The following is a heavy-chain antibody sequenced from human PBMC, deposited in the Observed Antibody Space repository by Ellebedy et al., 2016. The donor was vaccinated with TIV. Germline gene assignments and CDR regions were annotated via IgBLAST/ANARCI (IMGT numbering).Heavy chain of an antibody. CDR3: TRENWYIDY. D-gene: IGHD1-1*01. V-gene: IGHV3-7*04. CDR2: IKQDGSEM. J-gene: IGHJ4*02. CDR1: GFTVSSKY. Sequence: PGGSLRLSCAASGFTVSSKYMSWVRQAPGKGLEWVANIKQDGSEMFYVDSVKGRFTITRDNAKNSLYLQMNSLRAEDTAVYYCTRENWYIDYWGQGTLVTVSS.